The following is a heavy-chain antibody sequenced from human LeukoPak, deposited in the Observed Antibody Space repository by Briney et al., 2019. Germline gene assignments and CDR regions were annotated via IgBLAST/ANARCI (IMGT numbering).Heavy chain of an antibody. V-gene: IGHV1-24*01. J-gene: IGHJ6*02. D-gene: IGHD3-3*01. Sequence: ASVKVSCKVSGYTLTELSMHWVRQAPGKGLEWMGGFDPEDGETIYAQKFQGRVTMTEDTSTDTAYMELSSLRSEDTAVYYCATHTTFFDYYGMDVWGQGTTVTVSS. CDR1: GYTLTELS. CDR3: ATHTTFFDYYGMDV. CDR2: FDPEDGET.